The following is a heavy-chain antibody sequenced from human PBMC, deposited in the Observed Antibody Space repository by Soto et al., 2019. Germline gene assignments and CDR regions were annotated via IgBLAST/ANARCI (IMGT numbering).Heavy chain of an antibody. Sequence: EVHLLESGGGLVQPGGSLRLSCAASGFTFTSHAMSWVRQAPGKGLEWVSAISVSGVSTYYADSVKGRFTISRDNSKNTLYLQMNSLRPEYTAVYYCAKDRPYDTSGYYFDYWGQGTLVTVSS. CDR3: AKDRPYDTSGYYFDY. J-gene: IGHJ4*02. CDR1: GFTFTSHA. D-gene: IGHD3-22*01. CDR2: ISVSGVST. V-gene: IGHV3-23*01.